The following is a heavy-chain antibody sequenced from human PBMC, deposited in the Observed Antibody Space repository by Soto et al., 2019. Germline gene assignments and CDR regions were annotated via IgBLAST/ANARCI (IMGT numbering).Heavy chain of an antibody. D-gene: IGHD3-22*01. CDR2: ISSTGGST. CDR3: AKVQYDSSGYYSCFDY. J-gene: IGHJ4*02. Sequence: GGSLRLSCAASGFTFSRYAMSWVRQAPGKGLKWVSDISSTGGSTYYADSVKGRFTISRDNSRNTLYLQMNSLRAEDTAVYYCAKVQYDSSGYYSCFDYWGQGTLVTVSS. V-gene: IGHV3-23*01. CDR1: GFTFSRYA.